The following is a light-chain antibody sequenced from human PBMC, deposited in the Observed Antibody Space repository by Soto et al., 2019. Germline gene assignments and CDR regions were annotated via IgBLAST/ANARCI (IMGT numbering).Light chain of an antibody. V-gene: IGKV3-15*01. CDR3: QQLNSYPWT. J-gene: IGKJ1*01. CDR1: QSVSIL. CDR2: GAT. Sequence: IALKQSPVTLCVCPGERATLSWMASQSVSILLAWYQQKPGQAPRLLIHGATTRATGIPARFSGSGSGTEFTLTISSLQSEDFATYYCQQLNSYPWTFGQGTKVDIK.